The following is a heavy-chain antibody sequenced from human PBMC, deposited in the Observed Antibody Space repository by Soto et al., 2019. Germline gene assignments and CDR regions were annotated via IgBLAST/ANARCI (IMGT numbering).Heavy chain of an antibody. CDR2: MNPNSGNT. CDR1: GYTFTSYD. V-gene: IGHV1-8*01. J-gene: IGHJ5*02. CDR3: ARDNSQYYGTPPASSCFHP. D-gene: IGHD4-17*01. Sequence: ASVKVSCKASGYTFTSYDINWVRQATGQGLEWMGWMNPNSGNTGYAQKFQGRVTMTRNTSISTAYMELSSLRYEDTAVYYCARDNSQYYGTPPASSCFHPWGKGTSVTVSS.